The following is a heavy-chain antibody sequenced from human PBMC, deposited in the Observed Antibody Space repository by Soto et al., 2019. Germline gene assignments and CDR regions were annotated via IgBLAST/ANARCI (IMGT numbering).Heavy chain of an antibody. CDR3: AGDYGDYAFDY. Sequence: SVKVSCNAAGGTFSSYDISGGRQAPGQGLEWMVGIIYIVGTATYAQTFQDGVTITADDSTSTADKELSSLRSEDTAADYCAGDYGDYAFDYWGQGTLVTVSS. V-gene: IGHV1-69*13. CDR2: IIYIVGTA. CDR1: GGTFSSYD. J-gene: IGHJ4*02. D-gene: IGHD4-17*01.